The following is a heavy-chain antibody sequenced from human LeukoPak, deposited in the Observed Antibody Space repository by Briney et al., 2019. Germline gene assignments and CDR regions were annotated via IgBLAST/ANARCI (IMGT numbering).Heavy chain of an antibody. D-gene: IGHD2-2*01. CDR2: ISSSGSTI. J-gene: IGHJ6*04. Sequence: GGSLRLSCAASGFTFSSYEMNWVRQAPGKGLEWVSYISSSGSTIYYADSVKGRFTISRDNAKDSLFLHMTNLRGEDTAVYYCGSSGGVIAPAANLKYYVDFWGEGTTVTVSS. CDR1: GFTFSSYE. CDR3: GSSGGVIAPAANLKYYVDF. V-gene: IGHV3-48*03.